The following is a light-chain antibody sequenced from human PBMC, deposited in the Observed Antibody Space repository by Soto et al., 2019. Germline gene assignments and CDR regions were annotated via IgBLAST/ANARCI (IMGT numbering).Light chain of an antibody. Sequence: EIVLTQSPGTLSLSPGEGVTLSCRASQNFGSTYLAWYQQKPGQPPRLLIWGASTRATGIPDRFSGSGSGTDFTLSISRLEPEDSALYYCLHYSVSLMTFGQGTKVDIK. CDR1: QNFGSTY. CDR3: LHYSVSLMT. V-gene: IGKV3-20*01. J-gene: IGKJ1*01. CDR2: GAS.